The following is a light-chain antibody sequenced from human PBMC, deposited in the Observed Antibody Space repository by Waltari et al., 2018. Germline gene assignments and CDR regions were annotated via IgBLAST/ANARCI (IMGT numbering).Light chain of an antibody. Sequence: SSELSQPPSMSVSPGPTARTTSSGNALPRPISYWLQQKPGQAPVMIISKDSERPSGIPERFSASSSGTTVTLTISGVQAEDEADYYCQSADISGNYAVFGGGTQLTVL. CDR2: KDS. V-gene: IGLV3-25*03. J-gene: IGLJ7*01. CDR1: ALPRPI. CDR3: QSADISGNYAV.